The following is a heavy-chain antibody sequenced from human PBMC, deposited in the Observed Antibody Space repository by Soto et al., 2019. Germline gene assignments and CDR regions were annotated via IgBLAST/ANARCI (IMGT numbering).Heavy chain of an antibody. CDR3: ARHRGRWDTAMATGYYYYYGMDV. CDR1: GYNFPTNW. V-gene: IGHV5-51*01. J-gene: IGHJ6*02. Sequence: PGESLKISCKDSGYNFPTNWIGWVRQMPGKGLEWMGIIYPGDSDTRYSPSFQGQVTISADRSITTAYLHWTSLKASDTAMYYCARHRGRWDTAMATGYYYYYGMDVWGQGTTVTVS. CDR2: IYPGDSDT. D-gene: IGHD5-18*01.